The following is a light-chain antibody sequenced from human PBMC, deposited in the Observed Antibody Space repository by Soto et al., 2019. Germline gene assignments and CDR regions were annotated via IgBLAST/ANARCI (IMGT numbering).Light chain of an antibody. V-gene: IGLV1-40*01. CDR1: GSNIGPNY. CDR3: QSYDSSLSGSL. CDR2: GNS. Sequence: QSVLTQPPSASGTPGQRVTMSCSGSGSNIGPNYVYWFQQFPGTAPKLLIYGNSNRPSGVPDRFSGSKSGTSASLAITGLQAEDEADYYCQSYDSSLSGSLFGGGTKLTVL. J-gene: IGLJ2*01.